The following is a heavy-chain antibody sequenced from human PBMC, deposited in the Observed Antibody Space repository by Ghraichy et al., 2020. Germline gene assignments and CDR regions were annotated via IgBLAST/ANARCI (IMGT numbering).Heavy chain of an antibody. CDR1: GGSISTYY. D-gene: IGHD5-12*01. CDR3: ARPLSGHDLGSFEY. Sequence: SETLSLTCTVSGGSISTYYWHWIRQPPGKGLEWIGYIYYNGRTNYNPSLKSRVTMSLDTSKDQISLRLRSVTAADTAIYYCARPLSGHDLGSFEYWGQGSLVTVSS. CDR2: IYYNGRT. J-gene: IGHJ4*02. V-gene: IGHV4-59*08.